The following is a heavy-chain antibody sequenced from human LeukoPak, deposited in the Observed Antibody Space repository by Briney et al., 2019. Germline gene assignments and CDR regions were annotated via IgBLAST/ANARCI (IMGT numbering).Heavy chain of an antibody. CDR1: GFSFSDYY. CDR2: ISGSSYDT. Sequence: GGSLRLSCAASGFSFSDYYMSWIRQAPGKGVEWVSHISGSSYDTNYADSVKGRFTISRDNAKNTLYLQMNSLRAEDTAVYYCASLYDFWSGYPTWGQGTLVTVSS. D-gene: IGHD3-3*01. V-gene: IGHV3-11*06. CDR3: ASLYDFWSGYPT. J-gene: IGHJ5*02.